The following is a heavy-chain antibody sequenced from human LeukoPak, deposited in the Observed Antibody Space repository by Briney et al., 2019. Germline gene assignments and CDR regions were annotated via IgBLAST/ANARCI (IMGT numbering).Heavy chain of an antibody. CDR1: GGSFSGYY. Sequence: PSETLSLTCALYGGSFSGYYWSWIRQPPGKGLEWIGEINHSGSTNYNPSLKSRVTISVDTSKNQFSLRLSSVTAADTAVYYCARLKRDAFDIWGQGTMVTVSS. V-gene: IGHV4-34*01. CDR2: INHSGST. CDR3: ARLKRDAFDI. J-gene: IGHJ3*02.